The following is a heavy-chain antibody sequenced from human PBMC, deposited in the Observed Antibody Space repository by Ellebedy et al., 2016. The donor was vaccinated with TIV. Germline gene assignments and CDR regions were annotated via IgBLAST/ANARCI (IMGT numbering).Heavy chain of an antibody. V-gene: IGHV4-59*01. J-gene: IGHJ4*02. CDR2: TRYTGRT. D-gene: IGHD1-1*01. CDR3: ARWRDDGADY. CDR1: GVSISRYY. Sequence: MPGGSLRLSCSVSGVSISRYYWTWIRQPPGKGLEWIGYTRYTGRTDYNPSLTSRVTISVDTSRNQLSLKLSSVTAADTAVYYCARWRDDGADYWGQGALVTVSS.